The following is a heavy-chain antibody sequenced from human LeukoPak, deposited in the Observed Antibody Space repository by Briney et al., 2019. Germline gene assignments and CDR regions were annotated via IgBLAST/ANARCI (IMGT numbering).Heavy chain of an antibody. D-gene: IGHD3-10*01. V-gene: IGHV3-30*03. CDR2: ISHDGNKK. Sequence: GGSLRLSCAASGFSLTSNGMHWVRQAPGKGLEWVAFISHDGNKKYYADSVKGRFTVSRDSSKSTLFLQMDSLRRDDTAVYYCARDIRVRYMPMVRAVEYYQYHAMDVWGQGTTVTVYS. CDR3: ARDIRVRYMPMVRAVEYYQYHAMDV. J-gene: IGHJ6*02. CDR1: GFSLTSNG.